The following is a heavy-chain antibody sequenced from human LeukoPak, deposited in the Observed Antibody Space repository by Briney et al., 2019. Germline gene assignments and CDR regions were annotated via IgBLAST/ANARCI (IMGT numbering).Heavy chain of an antibody. J-gene: IGHJ4*02. Sequence: SETLSLTCTVSGGSISRDTYYCAWIRQSPGRGLEWLGSVYYSGRTDYNPSLKSRVTIFVDTSKNQLSLRLSAVTAADTAVYYCARMGYSSSWLARQGYFDYWGQGTLVTVSS. D-gene: IGHD6-13*01. CDR1: GGSISRDTYY. CDR2: VYYSGRT. V-gene: IGHV4-39*01. CDR3: ARMGYSSSWLARQGYFDY.